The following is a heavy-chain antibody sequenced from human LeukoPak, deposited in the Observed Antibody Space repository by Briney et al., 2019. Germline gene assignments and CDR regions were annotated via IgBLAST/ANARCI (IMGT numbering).Heavy chain of an antibody. CDR3: ATEVWSGHH. D-gene: IGHD2-21*01. J-gene: IGHJ5*02. CDR2: ISFSGST. V-gene: IGHV4-59*01. Sequence: SETLSLTCTVSGVSINTFYWASIRQPPGKGLEWIGHISFSGSTSYNPSLKSRLTMSVDPSKNQFSLKLTSVTAADTAVYYCATEVWSGHHWGQGTLVTVSS. CDR1: GVSINTFY.